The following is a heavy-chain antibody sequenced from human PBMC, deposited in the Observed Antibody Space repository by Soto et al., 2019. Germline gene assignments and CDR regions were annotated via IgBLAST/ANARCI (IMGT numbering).Heavy chain of an antibody. CDR2: IYYSGST. CDR3: ARGRDYGGNSFDY. V-gene: IGHV4-59*01. J-gene: IGHJ4*02. Sequence: SETLSLTCTVSGGSISSYYWSWIRQPPGRGLEWIGYIYYSGSTNYNPSLKSRVTISVDTSKNQFSLKLSSVTAADTAVYYCARGRDYGGNSFDYWGKGTLVTVST. D-gene: IGHD4-17*01. CDR1: GGSISSYY.